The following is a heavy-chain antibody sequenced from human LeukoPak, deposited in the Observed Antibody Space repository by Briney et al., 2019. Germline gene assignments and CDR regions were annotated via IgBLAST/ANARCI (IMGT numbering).Heavy chain of an antibody. Sequence: GGSLRLSCAASGFTFSGSAMHWVRQASGTGLEGVGRSRSKANNYATAYAASVKGRFTISRDDSKNTAYLQMNSLKTEDTAVYYCTKHPSEDGGAIDYWGQGTLVTVSS. CDR3: TKHPSEDGGAIDY. J-gene: IGHJ4*02. CDR2: SRSKANNYAT. CDR1: GFTFSGSA. V-gene: IGHV3-73*01. D-gene: IGHD4-23*01.